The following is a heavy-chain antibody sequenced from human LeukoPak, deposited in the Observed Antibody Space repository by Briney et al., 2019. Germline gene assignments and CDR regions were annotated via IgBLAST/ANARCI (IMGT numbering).Heavy chain of an antibody. V-gene: IGHV4-34*01. Sequence: PSETLSLTCAVYGGSFSGYYWSWIRQPPGKGLEWIGEINHSGSTNYNPSLKSRVTISVDTSKNQFSLKLSSVTAADTAVYYCARGAIPGVVAAWFDYWGQGTLVTVSS. J-gene: IGHJ4*02. CDR1: GGSFSGYY. CDR2: INHSGST. D-gene: IGHD2-15*01. CDR3: ARGAIPGVVAAWFDY.